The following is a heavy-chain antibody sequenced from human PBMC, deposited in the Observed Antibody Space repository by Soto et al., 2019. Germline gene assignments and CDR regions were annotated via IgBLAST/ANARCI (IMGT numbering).Heavy chain of an antibody. V-gene: IGHV1-18*01. CDR3: ARLGYCISNSCRYSGGYHYYGMDV. CDR2: ISAYNGNA. Sequence: ASVKVSCKTSGYIFTSYGINWVRQAPGQGLEWMGWISAYNGNAKYAQKLQGRVTMTTDTSTSTAYMELRSLRSDDTAVYYCARLGYCISNSCRYSGGYHYYGMDVWGQGTTVTVSS. D-gene: IGHD2-2*01. J-gene: IGHJ6*02. CDR1: GYIFTSYG.